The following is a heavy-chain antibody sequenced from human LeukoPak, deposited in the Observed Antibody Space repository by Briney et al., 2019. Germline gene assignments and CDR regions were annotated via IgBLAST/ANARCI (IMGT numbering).Heavy chain of an antibody. D-gene: IGHD1-26*01. J-gene: IGHJ5*02. CDR3: XXXGSGSYYGPFDP. Sequence: GGSLRLSCAASGFTFDDYAMHWVRQAPGKGLEWVSGISWNSGSICYADSVKGRFTISRDNAKNSLYLQMNSLRAEDTALYYXXXXGSGSYYGPFDPWGQGTLVTVSS. CDR1: GFTFDDYA. V-gene: IGHV3-9*01. CDR2: ISWNSGSI.